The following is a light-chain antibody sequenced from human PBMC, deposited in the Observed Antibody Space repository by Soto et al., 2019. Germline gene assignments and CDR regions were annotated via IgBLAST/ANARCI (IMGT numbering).Light chain of an antibody. J-gene: IGKJ1*01. V-gene: IGKV1-5*03. CDR2: KAS. CDR1: QSISSW. CDR3: QQYNSIGT. Sequence: DIKMTQSPSSLSASFGARVTITCRASQSISSWLAWYQQKPGKAPKLLIYKASSLESGVPSRFSGSGSGTEFTLTISSLQPDDFATYYCQQYNSIGTFGQGTKVDI.